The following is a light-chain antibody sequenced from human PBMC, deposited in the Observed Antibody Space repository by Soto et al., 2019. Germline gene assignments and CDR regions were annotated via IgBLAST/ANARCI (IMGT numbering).Light chain of an antibody. CDR1: QSVSSY. Sequence: EIVFTHAPATLSIYPGERATLSCRASQSVSSYLAWYQQKPGQAPRLLIFDASNRATGIPARFSGSGSGTDFTLTISSLEPEDFAVYYCQHRSNWPLTFGPGTKVDIK. J-gene: IGKJ3*01. V-gene: IGKV3-11*01. CDR2: DAS. CDR3: QHRSNWPLT.